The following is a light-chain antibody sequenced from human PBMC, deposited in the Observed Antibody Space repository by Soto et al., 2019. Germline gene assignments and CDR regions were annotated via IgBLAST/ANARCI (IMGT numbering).Light chain of an antibody. CDR2: GDA. J-gene: IGLJ2*01. V-gene: IGLV1-40*01. CDR1: ASNLGSVYD. Sequence: QSVLTQPPSVSGAPGQWVTISCTGSASNLGSVYDVHWYQHLPGRAPKLLIYGDANRPSGVPDRFSGSKSGTSASLAISGLQAEDEGDYYCQSYDSSLRATVFGGGTQLTVL. CDR3: QSYDSSLRATV.